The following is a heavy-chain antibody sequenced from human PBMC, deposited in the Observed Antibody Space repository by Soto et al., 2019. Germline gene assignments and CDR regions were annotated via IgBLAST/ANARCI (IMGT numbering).Heavy chain of an antibody. Sequence: PGGSLRLSCAASGFTFSSYAMHWVRQAPGKGLEWVAVISYDGSNKYYADSVKGRFTISRDNSKSTLYLQMNSLRAEDTAVYFCARDEGWGYSSGSLPDYWGQGTLVTXSS. D-gene: IGHD6-19*01. V-gene: IGHV3-30-3*01. J-gene: IGHJ4*02. CDR1: GFTFSSYA. CDR2: ISYDGSNK. CDR3: ARDEGWGYSSGSLPDY.